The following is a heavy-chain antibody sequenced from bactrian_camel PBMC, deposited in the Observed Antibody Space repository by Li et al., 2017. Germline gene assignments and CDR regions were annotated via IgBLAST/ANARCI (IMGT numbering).Heavy chain of an antibody. V-gene: IGHV3S40*01. J-gene: IGHJ4*01. CDR1: GFTFSTRT. CDR3: VGGGTYYVLGTDY. D-gene: IGHD2*01. CDR2: ISSGGST. Sequence: VQLVESGGDLVQPGGSLRLSCLTAGFTFSTRTMMWVRRAPGKGLEWVSLISSGGSTLYADSVKGRFTISKDNAKNTVYLQMNSLKPEDTAVYYCVGGGTYYVLGTDYWAQGTQVTVS.